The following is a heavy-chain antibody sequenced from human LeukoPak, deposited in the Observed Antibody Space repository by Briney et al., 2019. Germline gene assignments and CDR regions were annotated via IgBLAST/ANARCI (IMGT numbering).Heavy chain of an antibody. CDR2: IYYSGST. V-gene: IGHV4-59*01. CDR3: AGGSRFYLNHFDY. J-gene: IGHJ4*02. CDR1: GGYISSYY. D-gene: IGHD2-15*01. Sequence: KPSETLSLTCTVSGGYISSYYWSWIRQPPGKGLEWIGYIYYSGSTNYNPSLKSRVTMSVDTSKNHFSLKLSSVTAADTAAYYCAGGSRFYLNHFDYWGQGTLVTVSS.